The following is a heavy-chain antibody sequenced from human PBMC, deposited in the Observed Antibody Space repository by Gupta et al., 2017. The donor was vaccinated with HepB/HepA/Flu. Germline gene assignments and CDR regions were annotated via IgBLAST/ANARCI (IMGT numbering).Heavy chain of an antibody. CDR3: GITRRPVSFPFQQ. D-gene: IGHD4-23*01. CDR2: FHPGDTNT. Sequence: DVQLVQSGAEVKKPGESLKLSCKGSGYNFINSWIAWVRQMPGKGLECMGIFHPGDTNTRYSPADQGQVTITADKSINTAFLQCSRMNASDTAMYCCGITRRPVSFPFQQWGQGTPVTVSS. CDR1: GYNFINSW. V-gene: IGHV5-51*01. J-gene: IGHJ1*01.